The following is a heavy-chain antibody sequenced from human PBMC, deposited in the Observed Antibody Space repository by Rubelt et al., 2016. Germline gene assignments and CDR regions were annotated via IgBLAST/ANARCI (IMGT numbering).Heavy chain of an antibody. CDR2: INPSGGVA. CDR3: ARKRTGTYKYFNYFPMDV. Sequence: QVQLVQSGAEVKKPGASVKVSCKASGYTFTTHYMHWVRQAPGQGLEWMGIINPSGGVATYAQKLQDRVTMTRDTSTSTVYLDRSSLRSEDTAVYYCARKRTGTYKYFNYFPMDVWGQGTTVTVSS. V-gene: IGHV1-46*04. D-gene: IGHD1-1*01. J-gene: IGHJ6*02. CDR1: GYTFTTHY.